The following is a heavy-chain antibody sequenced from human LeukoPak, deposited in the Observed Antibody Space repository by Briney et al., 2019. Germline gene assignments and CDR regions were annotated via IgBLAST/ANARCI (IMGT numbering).Heavy chain of an antibody. V-gene: IGHV1-46*01. CDR1: GYTFTSYY. CDR2: INPSGGST. CDR3: ARGHLITIFGLVNSLVPRYYYMDV. Sequence: ASVKVSCKASGYTFTSYYMHWVRQAPGQGLEWMGIINPSGGSTSYAQKFQGRVTITRNTSISTAYMELSSLRSEDTAVYYCARGHLITIFGLVNSLVPRYYYMDVWGKGTTVTVSS. J-gene: IGHJ6*03. D-gene: IGHD3-3*01.